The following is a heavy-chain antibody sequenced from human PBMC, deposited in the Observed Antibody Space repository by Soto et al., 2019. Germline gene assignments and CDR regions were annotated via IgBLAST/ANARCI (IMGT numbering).Heavy chain of an antibody. Sequence: QVQLVQSGAEVKKPGSSVKVSCTASGGTFSSYAISWVRQAPGQGLEWMGGIIPIFGTANYAQKFQGRVTITADKSTSTADMELSSLRSEDTAVYYCARVAPPSYTTGTIIDYWGQGTLVTVSS. D-gene: IGHD1-1*01. J-gene: IGHJ4*02. CDR1: GGTFSSYA. CDR2: IIPIFGTA. CDR3: ARVAPPSYTTGTIIDY. V-gene: IGHV1-69*06.